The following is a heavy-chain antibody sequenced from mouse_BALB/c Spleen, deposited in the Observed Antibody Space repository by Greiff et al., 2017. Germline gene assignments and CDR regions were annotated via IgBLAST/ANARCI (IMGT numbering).Heavy chain of an antibody. V-gene: IGHV5-12-2*01. CDR1: GFTFSSYT. Sequence: EVKVEESGGGLVQPGGSLKLSCAASGFTFSSYTMSWVRQTPEKRLEWVAYISNGGGSTYYPDTVKGRFTISRDNAKNTLYLQMSSLKSEDTAMYYCASYRYDLYYFDYWGQGTTLTVSS. J-gene: IGHJ2*01. CDR3: ASYRYDLYYFDY. CDR2: ISNGGGST. D-gene: IGHD2-14*01.